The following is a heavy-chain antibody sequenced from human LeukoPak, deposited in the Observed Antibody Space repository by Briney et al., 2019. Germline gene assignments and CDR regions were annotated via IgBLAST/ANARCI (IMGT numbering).Heavy chain of an antibody. D-gene: IGHD3-3*01. CDR2: IIPIFGTA. V-gene: IGHV1-69*13. J-gene: IGHJ4*02. CDR3: AAPGGRFLEWLLNPPFDY. Sequence: SAKVSCKASGGTFSSYAISWVRQAPGQGLEWMGGIIPIFGTANYAQKFQGRVTITADESTSTAYMELSSLRSEDTAVYYCAAPGGRFLEWLLNPPFDYWGQGTLVTVSS. CDR1: GGTFSSYA.